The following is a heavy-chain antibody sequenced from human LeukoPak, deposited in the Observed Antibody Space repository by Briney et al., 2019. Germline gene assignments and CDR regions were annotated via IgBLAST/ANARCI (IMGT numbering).Heavy chain of an antibody. Sequence: GGSLKLSCAASGFTFSGSAMHWFRQASGKGLEWVGRIRSKANSYATAYAASVKGRFTISRDDSKNTAYLQMNSLKTEDTAVYYCTRHKPPNCSSTSCYTPGYFDYWGQGTLVTVSS. V-gene: IGHV3-73*01. CDR1: GFTFSGSA. J-gene: IGHJ4*02. D-gene: IGHD2-2*02. CDR2: IRSKANSYAT. CDR3: TRHKPPNCSSTSCYTPGYFDY.